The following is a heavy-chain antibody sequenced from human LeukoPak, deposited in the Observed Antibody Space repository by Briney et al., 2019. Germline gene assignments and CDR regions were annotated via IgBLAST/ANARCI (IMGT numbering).Heavy chain of an antibody. CDR2: ISYDGSNK. Sequence: SGGSLRLSCAASGFTFSSYGMHWVRQAPGKGLEWVAVISYDGSNKYYADSVKGRFTISRDNSKNTLYLQMNSLRAEDTAVYYCAKEGPWAAGCDYWGQGTPVTVSS. CDR3: AKEGPWAAGCDY. D-gene: IGHD6-13*01. J-gene: IGHJ4*02. CDR1: GFTFSSYG. V-gene: IGHV3-30*18.